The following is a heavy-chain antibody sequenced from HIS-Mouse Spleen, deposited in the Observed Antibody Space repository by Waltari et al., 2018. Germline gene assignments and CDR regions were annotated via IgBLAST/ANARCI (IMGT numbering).Heavy chain of an antibody. J-gene: IGHJ3*02. CDR3: ARNYDSSGYRAFDI. D-gene: IGHD3-22*01. V-gene: IGHV3-9*01. Sequence: EVQLVESGGGLVQPGRSLRLSCAASGFTFDDYAMHWVRHAPGKGLEWVSGISWNSGSIGYADSVKGRFTISRDNAKNSLYLQMNSLRAEDTALYYCARNYDSSGYRAFDIWGQGTMVTVSS. CDR1: GFTFDDYA. CDR2: ISWNSGSI.